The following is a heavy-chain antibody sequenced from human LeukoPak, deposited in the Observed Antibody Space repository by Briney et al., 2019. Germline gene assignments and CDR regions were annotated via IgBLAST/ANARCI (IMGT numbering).Heavy chain of an antibody. CDR2: ISSSSSYI. CDR3: AGEELSYYDAFDI. Sequence: PGGSLRLSCAASGFTFSTYSVNWVRQAPGKGLEWVSSISSSSSYIYYADSVKGRFTISRDNAKNSLYLQMNSLRAEDTAVYYCAGEELSYYDAFDIWGQGTMVTVSS. V-gene: IGHV3-21*01. CDR1: GFTFSTYS. J-gene: IGHJ3*02. D-gene: IGHD3-16*02.